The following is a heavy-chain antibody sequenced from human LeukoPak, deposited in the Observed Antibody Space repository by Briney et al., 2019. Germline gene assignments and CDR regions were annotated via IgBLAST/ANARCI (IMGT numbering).Heavy chain of an antibody. J-gene: IGHJ4*02. V-gene: IGHV1-2*04. CDR3: ARARGYSYARDY. D-gene: IGHD5-18*01. Sequence: ASVKVSCKASGYTFTGYYMHWVRQAPGQGLEWMGWINPNSGGTNYAQKFQGWVTMTRDTSISTAYMGLSSLRSEDTAVYYCARARGYSYARDYWGQGTLVTVSS. CDR1: GYTFTGYY. CDR2: INPNSGGT.